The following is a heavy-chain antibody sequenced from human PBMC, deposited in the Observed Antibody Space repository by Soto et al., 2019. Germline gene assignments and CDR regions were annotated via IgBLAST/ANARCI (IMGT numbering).Heavy chain of an antibody. CDR3: AKRGTTVTTNNFDL. V-gene: IGHV3-23*01. Sequence: EVQLLESGGGLVQPGGSLRLSCAASGFTFSSYAMSWVRQTPGKGLDWVAVISASGATTYYADSVRGRFTISRDNSKNTLYLQMNSLRAEDTAVYYCAKRGTTVTTNNFDLWGQGTLVTVSS. CDR2: ISASGATT. CDR1: GFTFSSYA. J-gene: IGHJ4*02. D-gene: IGHD4-17*01.